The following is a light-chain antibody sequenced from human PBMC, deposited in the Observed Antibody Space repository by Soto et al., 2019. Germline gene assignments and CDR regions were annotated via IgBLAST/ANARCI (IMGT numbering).Light chain of an antibody. Sequence: QSVLTQPRSVSGSPGQSVTISCTGTSSDVGDYNYVSWYRQHPGKAPKLMIYDVSKRPSGVPDRFSGSKSGNTASLTISGLQAEDEADYYCCSYAGTYTWVFGGGTKLTVL. V-gene: IGLV2-11*01. CDR3: CSYAGTYTWV. J-gene: IGLJ3*02. CDR2: DVS. CDR1: SSDVGDYNY.